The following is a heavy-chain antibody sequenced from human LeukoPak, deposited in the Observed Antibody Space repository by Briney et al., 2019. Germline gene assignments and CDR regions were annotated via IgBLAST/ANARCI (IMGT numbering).Heavy chain of an antibody. J-gene: IGHJ4*02. CDR1: GGSISSYY. CDR3: AREAGIAAAGRRVYYFDY. Sequence: SETLSLTCTVSGGSISSYYWSWIRQPPGKGLEWIGYIYYSGSTNYNPSLKSRVAISVDTSKNQFSLKLSSVTAADTAVYYCAREAGIAAAGRRVYYFDYWGQGTLVTVSS. CDR2: IYYSGST. V-gene: IGHV4-59*01. D-gene: IGHD6-13*01.